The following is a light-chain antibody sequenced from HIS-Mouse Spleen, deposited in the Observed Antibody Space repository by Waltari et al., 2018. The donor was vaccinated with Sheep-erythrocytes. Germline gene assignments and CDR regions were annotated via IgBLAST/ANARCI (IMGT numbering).Light chain of an antibody. CDR2: AAS. Sequence: DIQMTQSPSSLSASVGDRVTITCRASQSISSYLNWYQQKPGKARKPLIYAASSLPSGVPSRFSGSGSGTDFTLTISSLQPEDFATYYWQQSYSTPPTFGGGTQVESK. CDR1: QSISSY. J-gene: IGKJ4*01. V-gene: IGKV1-39*01. CDR3: QQSYSTPPT.